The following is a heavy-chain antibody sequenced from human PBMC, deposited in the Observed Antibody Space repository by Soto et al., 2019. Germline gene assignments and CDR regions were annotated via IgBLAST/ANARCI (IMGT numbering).Heavy chain of an antibody. Sequence: SQTLSPTCAISGDSVSNKGATWNWVRLSPSRGLEWLGRTYYRSKWNYDYAISVKSRISINPDTSKNQFSLQLNSVTPEDTAVYYCARDPPDFNSGLDYWGQGTVVTVSS. V-gene: IGHV6-1*01. CDR1: GDSVSNKGAT. CDR2: TYYRSKWNY. D-gene: IGHD1-26*01. CDR3: ARDPPDFNSGLDY. J-gene: IGHJ4*02.